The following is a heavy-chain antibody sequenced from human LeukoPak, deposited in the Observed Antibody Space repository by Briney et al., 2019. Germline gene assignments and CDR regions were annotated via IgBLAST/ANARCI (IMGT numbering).Heavy chain of an antibody. CDR3: ASPAPYYYGSGSYFLDAFDI. CDR1: GYTFTSYG. CDR2: ISAYNGNT. V-gene: IGHV1-18*01. Sequence: ASVKVSCKASGYTFTSYGISWVRQAPGQGLEWMGWISAYNGNTNYAQKLQGRVTMTTDTSTSTAYMELRSLRSDDTAVYYCASPAPYYYGSGSYFLDAFDIWGQGTMVTVSS. D-gene: IGHD3-10*01. J-gene: IGHJ3*02.